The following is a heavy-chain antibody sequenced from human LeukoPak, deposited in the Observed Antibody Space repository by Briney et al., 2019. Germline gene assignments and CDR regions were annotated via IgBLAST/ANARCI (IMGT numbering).Heavy chain of an antibody. J-gene: IGHJ4*02. D-gene: IGHD1-1*01. CDR2: INISSSTI. CDR3: AREGGLERHLLGY. Sequence: AGGSLRLSCAASGFTFSSYSMNWVRQAPGKGLEWISYINISSSTIYYADSVKGRFTISRDNAKNSLYLQMNSLRAEDTAVYYCAREGGLERHLLGYWGQGTLVTVSS. CDR1: GFTFSSYS. V-gene: IGHV3-48*01.